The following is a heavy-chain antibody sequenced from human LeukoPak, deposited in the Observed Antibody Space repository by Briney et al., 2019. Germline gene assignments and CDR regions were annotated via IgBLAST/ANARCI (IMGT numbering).Heavy chain of an antibody. CDR1: GFTFSSYN. V-gene: IGHV3-21*01. D-gene: IGHD6-13*01. Sequence: GGSLRLSCAASGFTFSSYNMNWVRQAPGKGLEWVSSISSSSSYIYYADSVKGRFTISRDNAKISLYLQMNSLRAEDTAVYYCARPIRLYSSSWFLFDYWGQGTLVTVSS. CDR3: ARPIRLYSSSWFLFDY. J-gene: IGHJ4*02. CDR2: ISSSSSYI.